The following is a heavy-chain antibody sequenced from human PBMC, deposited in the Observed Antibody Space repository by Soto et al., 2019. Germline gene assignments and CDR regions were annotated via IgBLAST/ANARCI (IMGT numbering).Heavy chain of an antibody. D-gene: IGHD3-10*01. Sequence: SETLSLTCTVPGGSISSSSYYWGWIRQPPGKGLEWIGSIYYSGSTYYNPSLKSRVTISVDTSKNQFSLKLSSVTAADTAVYYCARQRGDYGSGSYYYYYYYGMDVWGQGTRVTVS. CDR2: IYYSGST. V-gene: IGHV4-39*01. CDR3: ARQRGDYGSGSYYYYYYYGMDV. J-gene: IGHJ6*02. CDR1: GGSISSSSYY.